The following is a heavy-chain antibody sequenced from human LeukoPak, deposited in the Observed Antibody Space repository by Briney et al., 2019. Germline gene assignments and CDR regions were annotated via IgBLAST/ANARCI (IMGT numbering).Heavy chain of an antibody. V-gene: IGHV3-72*01. D-gene: IGHD7-27*01. CDR1: GFTFSDHY. CDR3: ARVPLGY. CDR2: TRNKANSYTT. J-gene: IGHJ4*02. Sequence: GGSLRLSCAASGFTFSDHYMDWVRQAPGKGLEWVGRTRNKANSYTTEYAASVKGRFTISRDDSKNSLYLQMNSLKTEDTAVYYCARVPLGYWGQGTLVTVFS.